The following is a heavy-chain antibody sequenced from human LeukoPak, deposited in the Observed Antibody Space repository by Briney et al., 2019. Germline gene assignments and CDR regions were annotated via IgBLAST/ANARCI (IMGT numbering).Heavy chain of an antibody. CDR1: GGSISSYY. J-gene: IGHJ4*02. CDR2: IYYSGST. Sequence: PSETLSLTCTVSGGSISSYYWSWIRQPPGKGLEWIGYIYYSGSTNYNPSLKGRVTISVDTSKNQFSLKLSSVTAADTAVYYCARDPGDYYFDYWGQGTLVTVSS. D-gene: IGHD7-27*01. V-gene: IGHV4-59*01. CDR3: ARDPGDYYFDY.